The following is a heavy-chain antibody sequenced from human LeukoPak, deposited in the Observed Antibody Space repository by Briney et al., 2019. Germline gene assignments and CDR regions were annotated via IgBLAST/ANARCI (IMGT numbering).Heavy chain of an antibody. Sequence: PSETLSLTCAVSGGSISSGGNSWSWIRQPPGKGLEWIGYIYHSGSTYYNPSLKSRVTISVDRSKNQFSLKLSSVTAADTAVYYCARDGGKGRYNWFDPWGQGTLVTVSS. CDR3: ARDGGKGRYNWFDP. CDR2: IYHSGST. J-gene: IGHJ5*02. D-gene: IGHD3-16*01. CDR1: GGSISSGGNS. V-gene: IGHV4-30-2*01.